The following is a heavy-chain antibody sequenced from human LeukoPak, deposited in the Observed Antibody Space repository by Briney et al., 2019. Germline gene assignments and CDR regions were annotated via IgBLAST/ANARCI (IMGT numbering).Heavy chain of an antibody. J-gene: IGHJ3*02. V-gene: IGHV3-7*01. CDR1: GFTFSTYA. CDR2: IKQDGSET. D-gene: IGHD3-10*01. CDR3: ARAYYGSGSYSDAFDI. Sequence: PEGSLRLSCAASGFTFSTYAMSWVRQAPGKGLEWVANIKQDGSETYYVDSVKGRFTISRDNAKNSLYLQMSSLRAEDTAVYYCARAYYGSGSYSDAFDIWGQGSMVTVSS.